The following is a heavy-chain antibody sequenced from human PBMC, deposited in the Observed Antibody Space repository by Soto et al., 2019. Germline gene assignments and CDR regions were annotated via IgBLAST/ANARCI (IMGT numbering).Heavy chain of an antibody. J-gene: IGHJ4*02. D-gene: IGHD1-26*01. Sequence: ASVKVSCKASGYTFTSYAMHWVRQAPGQRLEWMGWINAGNGNTKYSQKFQGRVTITRDTSASTAYMELSSLRSEDTAVYYCAREYSGGYTGFDYWGQGTLVTVSS. CDR2: INAGNGNT. CDR3: AREYSGGYTGFDY. CDR1: GYTFTSYA. V-gene: IGHV1-3*01.